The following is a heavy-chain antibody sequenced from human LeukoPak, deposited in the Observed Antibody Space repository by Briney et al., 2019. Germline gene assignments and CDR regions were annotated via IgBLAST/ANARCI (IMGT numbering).Heavy chain of an antibody. D-gene: IGHD1-14*01. V-gene: IGHV4-34*01. CDR3: ARGTGPRLGYYCMDV. CDR1: GGSFSGYY. CDR2: INHSGST. J-gene: IGHJ6*03. Sequence: SETLSLTCAVYGGSFSGYYWSWIRQPPGKGLEWIGEINHSGSTNYNPSLKSRVTISVDTSKNQFSLKLSSVTAADTAVYYCARGTGPRLGYYCMDVWGKGTTVTVSS.